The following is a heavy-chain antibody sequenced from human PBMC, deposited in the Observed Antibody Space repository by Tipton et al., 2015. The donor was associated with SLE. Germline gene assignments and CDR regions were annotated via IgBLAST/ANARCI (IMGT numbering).Heavy chain of an antibody. Sequence: GLVKPSETLSLTCTVSGDSITNSPYLWGWVRQPPGKGLEYIGSFHYSGSTFYNPSLRSRVTVSADTSKNQFSLKLDSVTAADTAVYYCSRGEGYYGSGSYQGWFDPWGQGTLVTVSS. D-gene: IGHD3-10*01. J-gene: IGHJ5*02. CDR3: SRGEGYYGSGSYQGWFDP. CDR2: FHYSGST. V-gene: IGHV4-39*01. CDR1: GDSITNSPYL.